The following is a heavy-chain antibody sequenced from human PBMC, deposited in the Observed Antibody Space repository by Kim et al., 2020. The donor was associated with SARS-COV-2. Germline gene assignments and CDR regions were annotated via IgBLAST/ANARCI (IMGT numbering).Heavy chain of an antibody. CDR3: ARGRIKQWLLTLYYFDY. D-gene: IGHD6-19*01. J-gene: IGHJ4*02. V-gene: IGHV1-8*01. CDR2: MNPNSGNT. CDR1: GYTFTSYD. Sequence: ASVKVSCKASGYTFTSYDINWVRQATGPGLEWMGWMNPNSGNTGYAQKFQGRVTMTRNTSISTAYMELSSLRSEDTAVYYCARGRIKQWLLTLYYFDYWGQGTLVTVSS.